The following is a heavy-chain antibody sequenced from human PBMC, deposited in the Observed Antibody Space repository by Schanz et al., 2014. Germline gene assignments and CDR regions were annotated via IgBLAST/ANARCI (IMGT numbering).Heavy chain of an antibody. CDR3: ARATYYHVSGSYYGNFDS. CDR2: IQSDGSIT. V-gene: IGHV3-74*01. Sequence: EVQLVESGGGVVHPGGSLRLSCAASGFTFSSYWMHWVRQAPGKGLVWVSRIQSDGSITTYADSVKGRFAISRDNAKIALYLQMNSLGAEDTAVYYCARATYYHVSGSYYGNFDSWGQGTLVTVSS. D-gene: IGHD3-10*01. J-gene: IGHJ4*02. CDR1: GFTFSSYW.